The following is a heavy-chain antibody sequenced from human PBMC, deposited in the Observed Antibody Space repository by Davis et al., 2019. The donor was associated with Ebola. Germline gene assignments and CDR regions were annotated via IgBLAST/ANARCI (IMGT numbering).Heavy chain of an antibody. V-gene: IGHV1-46*01. J-gene: IGHJ4*02. CDR2: INPSGGST. Sequence: ASVKVSCQASGYTFTSYGIRWVRQAPGQGLEWMGIINPSGGSTSYAQKFQGRVTMTRDTSTSTVYMELSSLRSEDTAVYYCARGYTMVQGVNDYWGQGTLVTVSS. CDR1: GYTFTSYG. CDR3: ARGYTMVQGVNDY. D-gene: IGHD3-10*01.